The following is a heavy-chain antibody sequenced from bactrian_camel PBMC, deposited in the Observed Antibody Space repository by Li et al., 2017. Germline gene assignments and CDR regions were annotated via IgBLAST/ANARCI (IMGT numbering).Heavy chain of an antibody. CDR2: IGTDGRT. V-gene: IGHV3S63*01. J-gene: IGHJ4*01. Sequence: HVQLVESGGGSVVAGGSLRLSCAASGYTDGAYCMGWFRQAPGKEREGVASIGTDGRTRYADSVKGRFTYTQDNAKRTVTLQMTKLEPEDTAVYYCAADIMIRGRGACGGQGTQVTVS. CDR1: GYTDGAYC. CDR3: AADIMIRGRGAC. D-gene: IGHD1*01.